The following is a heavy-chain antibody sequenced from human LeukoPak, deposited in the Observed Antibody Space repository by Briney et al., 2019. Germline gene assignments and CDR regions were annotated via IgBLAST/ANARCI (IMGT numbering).Heavy chain of an antibody. D-gene: IGHD4-17*01. J-gene: IGHJ4*02. CDR2: ISGSGGST. CDR3: AKVPHDYGEKYYFDY. CDR1: RFTLSSYA. Sequence: PGGSLRLSCAASRFTLSSYAMSWVRQAPRKGLEWVSGISGSGGSTYYADSVKGRFTIPRDNSKNTVYLQMNSLRAEDTAVYYCAKVPHDYGEKYYFDYWGQGTLVTVSS. V-gene: IGHV3-23*01.